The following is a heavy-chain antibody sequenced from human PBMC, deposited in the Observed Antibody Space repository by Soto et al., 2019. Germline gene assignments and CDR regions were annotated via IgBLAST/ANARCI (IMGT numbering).Heavy chain of an antibody. CDR2: IYYSGST. CDR1: GGSISSSSYY. V-gene: IGHV4-39*07. D-gene: IGHD2-15*01. CDR3: ARVLGYCSGGSCQQLERFYFDY. J-gene: IGHJ4*02. Sequence: PSETLSLTCTVSGGSISSSSYYWGWIRQPPGKGLEWIGSIYYSGSTYYNPSLKSRVTISVDTSKNQFSLKLSSVTAADTAVYYCARVLGYCSGGSCQQLERFYFDYWGQGTLVTVSS.